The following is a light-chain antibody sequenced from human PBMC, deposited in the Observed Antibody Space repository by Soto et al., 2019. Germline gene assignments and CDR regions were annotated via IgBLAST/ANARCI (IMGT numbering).Light chain of an antibody. V-gene: IGKV3-20*01. J-gene: IGKJ1*01. Sequence: EIVLTQSPGTLSLSPGERATLSCRASQSVSSSYLAWYQQKPGQAPRLLIYGTSSRATAIPDRFSGSGSGTDFPLTISRLEPEDFAVYYCQQYGSSTWTLGQGTKV. CDR3: QQYGSSTWT. CDR2: GTS. CDR1: QSVSSSY.